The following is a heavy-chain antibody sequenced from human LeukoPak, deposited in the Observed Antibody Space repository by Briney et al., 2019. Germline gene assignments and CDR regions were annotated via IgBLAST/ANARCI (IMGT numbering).Heavy chain of an antibody. Sequence: GASVKASCKASGYTFTSYGISWVRKAPGQGLEWMGWISAYNGNTNYAQKVQGRVTMTTDTSTSTAYMELRSLRSDDTAVYYCARSWETQLGFDYWGQGTLVTVSS. D-gene: IGHD1-26*01. J-gene: IGHJ4*02. CDR1: GYTFTSYG. V-gene: IGHV1-18*04. CDR3: ARSWETQLGFDY. CDR2: ISAYNGNT.